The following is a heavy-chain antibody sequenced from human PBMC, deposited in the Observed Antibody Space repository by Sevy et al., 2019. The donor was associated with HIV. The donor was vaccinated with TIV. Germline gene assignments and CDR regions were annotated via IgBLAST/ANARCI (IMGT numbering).Heavy chain of an antibody. V-gene: IGHV3-7*03. CDR3: ARRYFDL. CDR2: IRQDGSEM. J-gene: IGHJ4*02. CDR1: GFTFSSFW. Sequence: GESLKISCKASGFTFSSFWMQWVRQAPGKGLEWVANIRQDGSEMYYVGSVKGRFTISRDNAQNALYLQMDGLRAEDTAVYYCARRYFDLWGQGTLVTVSS.